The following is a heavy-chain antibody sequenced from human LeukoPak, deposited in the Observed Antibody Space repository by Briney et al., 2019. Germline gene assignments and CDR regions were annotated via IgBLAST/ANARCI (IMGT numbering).Heavy chain of an antibody. CDR1: GFTFSSYG. D-gene: IGHD3-9*01. J-gene: IGHJ4*02. CDR2: ISYDGSNK. V-gene: IGHV3-30*03. Sequence: GGSLRLSCAASGFTFSSYGMHWVRQAPGKGLEWVAVISYDGSNKYYADSVKGRFTISRDNSKNTLYLQMNSLRAEDTAVYYCAGSGGYDIPNDYWGQGTLVTVSS. CDR3: AGSGGYDIPNDY.